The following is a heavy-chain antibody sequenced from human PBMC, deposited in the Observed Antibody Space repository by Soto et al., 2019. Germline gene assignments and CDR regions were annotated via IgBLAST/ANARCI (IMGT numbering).Heavy chain of an antibody. J-gene: IGHJ4*02. V-gene: IGHV4-59*01. CDR1: GGSISSYY. D-gene: IGHD6-19*01. Sequence: KPSETLSLTCTVSGGSISSYYLSWIRQPPGKGLEWIGYIYYSGSTNYNPSLKSRVTISVDTSKNQFSLKLSSVTAADTAVYYCARDLAVAGNTPGIPFDYWGQGTLVTVSS. CDR3: ARDLAVAGNTPGIPFDY. CDR2: IYYSGST.